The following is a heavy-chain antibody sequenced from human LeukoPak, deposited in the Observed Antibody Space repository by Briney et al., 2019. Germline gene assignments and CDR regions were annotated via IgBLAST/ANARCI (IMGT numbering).Heavy chain of an antibody. CDR3: AGGTRYWYFDL. CDR2: IYYSGIT. V-gene: IGHV4-59*11. Sequence: SETLSLTCTVSGGSISSHYWIWIRQPPGKGLEWIGYIYYSGITNYKSSLKSRVTISVDTSKNQFSLNLNSVTAADTAVYYCAGGTRYWYFDLWGRGTRVTVSS. CDR1: GGSISSHY. J-gene: IGHJ2*01.